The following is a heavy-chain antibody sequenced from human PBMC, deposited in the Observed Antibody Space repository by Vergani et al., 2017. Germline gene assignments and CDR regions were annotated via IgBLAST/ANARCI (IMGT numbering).Heavy chain of an antibody. D-gene: IGHD2-15*01. V-gene: IGHV6-1*01. CDR1: GDSVSSNSAA. CDR3: ARGRYDCSGGSCYPSMDV. CDR2: TYYRSKWYN. Sequence: QVQLQQSGPGLVKPSQTLSLTCAISGDSVSSNSAAWNWIRQSPSRGLEWLGRTYYRSKWYNDYAVSVKSRITINPDTSKNQFSLQLNSVTPEDTAVYYCARGRYDCSGGSCYPSMDVWGQGTTVTVSS. J-gene: IGHJ6*02.